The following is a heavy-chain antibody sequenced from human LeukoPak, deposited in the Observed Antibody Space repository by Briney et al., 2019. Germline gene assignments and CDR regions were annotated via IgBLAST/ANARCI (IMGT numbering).Heavy chain of an antibody. CDR2: ISSSGSTI. Sequence: GGSLRLSCAASEFTFSDYYMSWIRQAPGKGLEWVSYISSSGSTIYYADSVKGRFTISRDNAKNPLYLQMNSLRAEDTAVYYCARELMITFGGVVVNKYYFDYWGQGTLVTVSS. D-gene: IGHD3-16*02. J-gene: IGHJ4*02. CDR3: ARELMITFGGVVVNKYYFDY. V-gene: IGHV3-11*04. CDR1: EFTFSDYY.